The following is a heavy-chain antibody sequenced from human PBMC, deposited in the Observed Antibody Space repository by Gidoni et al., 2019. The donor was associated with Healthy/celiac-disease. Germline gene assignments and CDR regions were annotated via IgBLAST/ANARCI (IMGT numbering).Heavy chain of an antibody. CDR1: GGSFSGYY. Sequence: QVQLQQWGAGLLKPSETLSLTGAVYGGSFSGYYWSLIRQPPGKGLEWLGEINHRGRPNYNPSLKSRVTISVDTSKNQFSLKLSSVTAADTAVYYCARGLAVVPAAPIHDGMDVWGQGTTVTVSS. CDR3: ARGLAVVPAAPIHDGMDV. V-gene: IGHV4-34*01. CDR2: INHRGRP. D-gene: IGHD2-2*01. J-gene: IGHJ6*02.